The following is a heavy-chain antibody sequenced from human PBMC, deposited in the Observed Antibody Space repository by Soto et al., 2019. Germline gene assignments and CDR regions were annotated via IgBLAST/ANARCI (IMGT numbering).Heavy chain of an antibody. V-gene: IGHV3-33*01. CDR3: ARDLRPYSSGWYDFDY. CDR2: IWYDGSNK. D-gene: IGHD6-19*01. Sequence: GGSLRLSCAASGFTFSSYGMHWVRQAPGKGLEWVAVIWYDGSNKYYADSVKGRFTISRDNSKNTLYLQMNSLRAEDTAVYYCARDLRPYSSGWYDFDYWGQGTLVTVSS. CDR1: GFTFSSYG. J-gene: IGHJ4*02.